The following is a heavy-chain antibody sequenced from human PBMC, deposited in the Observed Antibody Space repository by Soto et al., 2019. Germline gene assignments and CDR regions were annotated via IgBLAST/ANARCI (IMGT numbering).Heavy chain of an antibody. D-gene: IGHD6-13*01. Sequence: SETLSLTCTVSGYSISSGYYWGWIRQPPGKGLEWIGSIYHSGSTYYNPSLKSRVTISVDTSKNQFSLKLSFVTAADTAVYYCARWARTGSSYYFDYWGQGTLVTVSS. CDR2: IYHSGST. CDR3: ARWARTGSSYYFDY. V-gene: IGHV4-38-2*02. J-gene: IGHJ4*02. CDR1: GYSISSGYY.